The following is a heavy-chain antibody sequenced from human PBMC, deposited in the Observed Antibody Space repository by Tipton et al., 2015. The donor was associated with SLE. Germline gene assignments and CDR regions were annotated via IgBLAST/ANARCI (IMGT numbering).Heavy chain of an antibody. CDR3: ARENYYDTRLDY. V-gene: IGHV4-4*07. Sequence: LRLSCTVSGGSTSSYYWSWIRQPAGKGLEWIGRIYTSGSTNYNPSLKSRVTMSVDTSKNQFSLKLSSVTAADTAVYYCARENYYDTRLDYWGQGTLVTVSS. CDR2: IYTSGST. J-gene: IGHJ4*02. D-gene: IGHD3-22*01. CDR1: GGSTSSYY.